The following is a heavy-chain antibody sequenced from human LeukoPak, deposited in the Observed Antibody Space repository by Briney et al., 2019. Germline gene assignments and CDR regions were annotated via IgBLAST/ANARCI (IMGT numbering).Heavy chain of an antibody. CDR1: GGTFSSYA. CDR3: ARSALGYCSGGSCDWFDP. CDR2: IIPIFGTA. V-gene: IGHV1-69*01. J-gene: IGHJ5*02. Sequence: SVKVSCKASGGTFSSYAISWVRQAPGQGLEWMGGIIPIFGTANYAQKFQGRVTITADESTSTAYMELSSLRSEDTAVYYCARSALGYCSGGSCDWFDPWGQGTLVTVSS. D-gene: IGHD2-15*01.